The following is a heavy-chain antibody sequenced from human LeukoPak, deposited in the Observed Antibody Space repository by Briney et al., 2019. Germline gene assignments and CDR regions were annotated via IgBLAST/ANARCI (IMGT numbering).Heavy chain of an antibody. J-gene: IGHJ4*02. CDR3: AKGHVGAWHY. CDR2: ITGDGGTT. D-gene: IGHD1-26*01. Sequence: PGGSLRLSCAASGFTFGDYTMHWFRQPPGRGLQWVSLITGDGGTTSYAGSVKGRFTISRDNSKKSLYLHMSSLRNEDTALYYCAKGHVGAWHYWGQGTLVTVSS. CDR1: GFTFGDYT. V-gene: IGHV3-43*02.